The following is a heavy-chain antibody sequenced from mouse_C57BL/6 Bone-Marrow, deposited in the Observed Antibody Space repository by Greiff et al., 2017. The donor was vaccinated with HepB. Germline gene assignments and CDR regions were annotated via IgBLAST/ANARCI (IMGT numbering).Heavy chain of an antibody. Sequence: KQRTEQGLEWIGRIDPEDGETKYAPKFQGKATITADTSSNTAYLQLSSLTSEDTAVYYCARNYYGSLYYFDYWGQGTTLTVSS. CDR3: ARNYYGSLYYFDY. CDR2: IDPEDGET. D-gene: IGHD1-1*01. V-gene: IGHV14-2*01. J-gene: IGHJ2*01.